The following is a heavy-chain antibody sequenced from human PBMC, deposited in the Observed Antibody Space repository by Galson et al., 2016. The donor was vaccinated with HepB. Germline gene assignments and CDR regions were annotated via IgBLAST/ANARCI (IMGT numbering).Heavy chain of an antibody. V-gene: IGHV4-4*02. CDR2: IYHTGTS. CDR1: GASINSSNW. J-gene: IGHJ5*01. Sequence: SETLSLTCAVSGASINSSNWWTWVRQAPGKGLEWIGEIYHTGTSNNNPSLLSRFTMSIDNSRNRFSLNLNSVTAADTAVYYCARASVVPGARVVFDSWGQGILVTVSS. D-gene: IGHD2-2*01. CDR3: ARASVVPGARVVFDS.